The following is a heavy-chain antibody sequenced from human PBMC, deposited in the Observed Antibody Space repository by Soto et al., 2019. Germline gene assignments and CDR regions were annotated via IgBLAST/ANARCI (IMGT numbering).Heavy chain of an antibody. CDR2: ISFDGGDK. V-gene: IGHV3-30*13. D-gene: IGHD1-26*01. CDR1: GFTFSSYG. CDR3: ARTHDANSAGAFDC. Sequence: QVQLVESGGGVVQPGRSLRLSCAASGFTFSSYGMHWLRQAPGKGLEWVALISFDGGDKHYADSVKGRFSIPRDNVKNSLYLQMNSLRAEDTAVYYCARTHDANSAGAFDCWGLGTLVTVSS. J-gene: IGHJ4*02.